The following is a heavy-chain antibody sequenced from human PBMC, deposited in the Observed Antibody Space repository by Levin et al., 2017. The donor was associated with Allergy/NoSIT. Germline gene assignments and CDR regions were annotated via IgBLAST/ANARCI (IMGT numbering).Heavy chain of an antibody. CDR2: IFWDDHK. J-gene: IGHJ5*01. D-gene: IGHD1-14*01. CDR3: ARAPTGGPFDF. CDR1: GFSLSTTGVG. V-gene: IGHV2-5*02. Sequence: SGPTLVKPTQTLTLTCTFSGFSLSTTGVGVGWIRQPPGKALEWLALIFWDDHKRYSPSLKSRLTVTKDTSKNQVVLTMTNINPVDTATYYCARAPTGGPFDFWGQGTLVTVSS.